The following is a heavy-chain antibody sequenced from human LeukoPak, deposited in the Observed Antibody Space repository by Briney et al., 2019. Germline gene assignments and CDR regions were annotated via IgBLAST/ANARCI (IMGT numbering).Heavy chain of an antibody. CDR3: ARDRNYILTGYYPDY. Sequence: GGSLRLSCVTSGFTISTHGMHWVRQAPGKGLEWVAVIWFDGRNKYYADSVKGRFTISRDNSKNTLYLQMNSLRAEDTAVYYCARDRNYILTGYYPDYWGQGTLVTVSS. J-gene: IGHJ4*02. D-gene: IGHD3-9*01. V-gene: IGHV3-33*01. CDR2: IWFDGRNK. CDR1: GFTISTHG.